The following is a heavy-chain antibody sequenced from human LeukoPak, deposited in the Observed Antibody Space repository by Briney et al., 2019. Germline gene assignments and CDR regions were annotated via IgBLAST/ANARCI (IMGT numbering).Heavy chain of an antibody. V-gene: IGHV3-30*18. Sequence: GGSLRLSCAASGFTFSSYGMHWVRQAPGKGLEWVAVISYDGSNKYYADSVKGRFTISRDNSKNALYLQMNSLRAEDTAVYYCAKDQIRQWLPRDYYYGMDVWGQGTTVTVSS. CDR1: GFTFSSYG. J-gene: IGHJ6*02. CDR3: AKDQIRQWLPRDYYYGMDV. CDR2: ISYDGSNK. D-gene: IGHD6-19*01.